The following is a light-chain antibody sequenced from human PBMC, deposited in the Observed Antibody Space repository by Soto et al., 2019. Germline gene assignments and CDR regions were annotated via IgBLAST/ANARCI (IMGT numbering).Light chain of an antibody. J-gene: IGKJ1*01. CDR3: QQYNNWPPWT. CDR2: GAS. CDR1: QSVSSSY. V-gene: IGKV3-20*01. Sequence: EIVLTQSPGTLSLSPGERATLSCRASQSVSSSYLAWYQQKPGQAPRPLIYGASSRATGIPDRFSGSGSGTDFTLTISSLQSEDFAVYYCQQYNNWPPWTFGQGTKVDIK.